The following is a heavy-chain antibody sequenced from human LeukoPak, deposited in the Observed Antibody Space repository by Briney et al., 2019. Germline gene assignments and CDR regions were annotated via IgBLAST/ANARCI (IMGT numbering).Heavy chain of an antibody. V-gene: IGHV3-7*01. CDR2: INQDGSNT. J-gene: IGHJ3*02. D-gene: IGHD5-12*01. CDR1: GFTFSSSW. Sequence: GGSLTLSRAASGFTFSSSWMSWARHPPRKGLESVANINQDGSNTDFAASLKGRFTSSRDNAKHSLYLQLNNLRIEDTAVYYCARLAHYSGYGSDAYDIWGQGTMVTVSS. CDR3: ARLAHYSGYGSDAYDI.